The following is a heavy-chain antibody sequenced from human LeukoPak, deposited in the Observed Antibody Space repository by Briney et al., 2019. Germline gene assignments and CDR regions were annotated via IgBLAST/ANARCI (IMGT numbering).Heavy chain of an antibody. Sequence: SGPVLVKPPEPLTLTCTVSGFSLRNARMGVSWIPQPPGKALEWLAHIFSNDEKSYSTSLKSRLTISKDTSKSQVVLTMTNMDPVDTATYYCARIRKGFGELSSDYWGQGTLVTVSS. CDR2: IFSNDEK. CDR3: ARIRKGFGELSSDY. J-gene: IGHJ4*02. V-gene: IGHV2-26*01. CDR1: GFSLRNARMG. D-gene: IGHD3-10*01.